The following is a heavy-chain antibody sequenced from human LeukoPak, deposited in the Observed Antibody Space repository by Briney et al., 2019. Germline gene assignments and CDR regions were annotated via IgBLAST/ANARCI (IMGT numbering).Heavy chain of an antibody. J-gene: IGHJ4*02. CDR2: INPSGGST. CDR3: ARRYYYDSSGYWDY. Sequence: ASVKVSXKASGGTFSSYAISWVRQAPGQGLEWMGIINPSGGSTSYAQKFQGRVTMTRDTSTSTVYMELSSLRSEDTAVYYCARRYYYDSSGYWDYWGQGTLVTVSS. D-gene: IGHD3-22*01. V-gene: IGHV1-46*01. CDR1: GGTFSSYA.